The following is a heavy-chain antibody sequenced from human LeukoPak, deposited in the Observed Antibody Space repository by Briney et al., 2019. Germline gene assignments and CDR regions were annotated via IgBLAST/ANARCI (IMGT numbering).Heavy chain of an antibody. Sequence: GGSLRLSCAASAFTFSSYSMNWVRQAPGKGLEWVSSISSSSSYIYYADSVKGRFTISRDNAKNSLYLQMNSLRAEDTAVYYCARDWIAYSSSSGSYWGQGTLVTVSS. V-gene: IGHV3-21*01. CDR2: ISSSSSYI. J-gene: IGHJ4*02. CDR1: AFTFSSYS. D-gene: IGHD6-6*01. CDR3: ARDWIAYSSSSGSY.